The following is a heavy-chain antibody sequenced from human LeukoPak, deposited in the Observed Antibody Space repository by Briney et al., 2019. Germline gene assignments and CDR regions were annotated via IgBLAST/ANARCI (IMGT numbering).Heavy chain of an antibody. CDR2: INHSGST. J-gene: IGHJ4*02. Sequence: SATLSLTCAVYGGSLSGYYWSWVRQPPGKGLEWLGEINHSGSTNYNPSLKSRVTISEDTSKNQFSLKLNSVTAADTAVYYCARGWELLGFYFDYWGQGILVTVSS. V-gene: IGHV4-34*01. CDR1: GGSLSGYY. D-gene: IGHD1-26*01. CDR3: ARGWELLGFYFDY.